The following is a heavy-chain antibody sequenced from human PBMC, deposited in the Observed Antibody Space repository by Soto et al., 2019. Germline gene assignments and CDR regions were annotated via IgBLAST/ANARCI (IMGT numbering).Heavy chain of an antibody. Sequence: ASVKVSCKASGCTFSSYAISWVRQAPGQGLEWMGGIIPILGTANYAQKFQGRVTITADESTSTAYMELSSLRSEDTAVYYCARETSGITIFRVVISNMRSLGIVLDPWGQGTLVTVSS. V-gene: IGHV1-69*13. CDR2: IIPILGTA. CDR1: GCTFSSYA. J-gene: IGHJ5*02. D-gene: IGHD3-3*01. CDR3: ARETSGITIFRVVISNMRSLGIVLDP.